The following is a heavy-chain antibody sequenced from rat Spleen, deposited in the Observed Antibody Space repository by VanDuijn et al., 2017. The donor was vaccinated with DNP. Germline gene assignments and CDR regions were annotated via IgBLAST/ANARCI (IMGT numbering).Heavy chain of an antibody. CDR3: ARHGRRVFDY. V-gene: IGHV5-31*01. CDR1: GFTFNIYW. Sequence: EVQLVKSGGDLVQPGRSLKLSCVASGFTFNIYWMTWIRQVPGKGLEWVATIVYDASRTYYRDSVKGRFTISRDNAKSTLYLQMNSLRSEDMATYYCARHGRRVFDYWGQGVMVTVSS. D-gene: IGHD1-11*01. CDR2: IVYDASRT. J-gene: IGHJ2*01.